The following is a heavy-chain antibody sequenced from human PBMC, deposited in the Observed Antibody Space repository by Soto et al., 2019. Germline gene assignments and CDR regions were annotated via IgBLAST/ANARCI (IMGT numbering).Heavy chain of an antibody. CDR2: INAGNGNT. J-gene: IGHJ2*01. CDR3: ACGHFFFLSYGAHRYLHSFPTQRSSDL. D-gene: IGHD3-9*01. CDR1: GYTFTNYA. V-gene: IGHV1-3*01. Sequence: ASVKVSCKASGYTFTNYAVHWVRQAPGQRLEWMGWINAGNGNTRFSQNLQGRVTITRDTSARTVYMELSSLRSEDTAVYYCACGHFFFLSYGAHRYLHSFPTQRSSDL.